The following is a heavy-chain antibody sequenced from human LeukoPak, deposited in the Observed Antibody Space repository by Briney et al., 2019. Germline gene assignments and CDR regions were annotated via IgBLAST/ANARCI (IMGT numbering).Heavy chain of an antibody. CDR2: IGSSSSYI. D-gene: IGHD6-19*01. CDR1: GFTFSSYS. Sequence: GESLRLSCAASGFTFSSYSMNWVRQAPGKGLEWVSSIGSSSSYIYYADSVKGRFTISRDNAKNSLYLQMNSLRAEDTAVYYCARDSSGWTYYYYYYGMDVWGQGTTVTVSS. CDR3: ARDSSGWTYYYYYYGMDV. J-gene: IGHJ6*02. V-gene: IGHV3-21*01.